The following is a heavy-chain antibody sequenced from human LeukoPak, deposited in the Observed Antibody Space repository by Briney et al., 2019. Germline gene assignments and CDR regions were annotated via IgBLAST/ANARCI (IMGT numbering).Heavy chain of an antibody. CDR2: INHSGST. D-gene: IGHD3-10*01. CDR1: GGSFSGYY. Sequence: PSETLSLTCAVYGGSFSGYYWSWIRQPPGKGLEWIGEINHSGSTNYNPSLKSRVTISVDTSKNQFSLKLSSVTAADTAVYYCARTGSAEEISTMVRGVPNWFDPWGQGTLVTVSS. J-gene: IGHJ5*02. V-gene: IGHV4-34*01. CDR3: ARTGSAEEISTMVRGVPNWFDP.